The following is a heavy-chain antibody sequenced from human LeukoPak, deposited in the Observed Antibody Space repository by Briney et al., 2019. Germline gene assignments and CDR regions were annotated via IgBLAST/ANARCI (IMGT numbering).Heavy chain of an antibody. CDR2: ISNNGEDT. V-gene: IGHV3-64*02. J-gene: IGHJ4*02. D-gene: IGHD6-19*01. Sequence: TGGSLRLSCVASGFTFITYAFHWVHQAPGRGLEYVSAISNNGEDTYYADSVKGRFTISRDNSKNTLYLQMGSLRAGDMAVYYCVRGGGVVAGTYDYWGQGTLVTVSS. CDR1: GFTFITYA. CDR3: VRGGGVVAGTYDY.